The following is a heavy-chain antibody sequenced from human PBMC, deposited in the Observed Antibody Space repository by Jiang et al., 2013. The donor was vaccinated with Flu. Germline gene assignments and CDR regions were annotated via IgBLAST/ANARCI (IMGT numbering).Heavy chain of an antibody. CDR2: IYYSGST. V-gene: IGHV4-30-4*01. CDR1: GGSISSGDYY. Sequence: GPGLVKPSQTLSLACTVSGGSISSGDYYWSWIRQPPGKGLEWIGYIYYSGSTYYNPSLKSRVTISVDTSKNQFSLKLSSVTAADTTVYYCARDLGYCSGGSCFLDAFDIWGQGDNGHRLF. CDR3: ARDLGYCSGGSCFLDAFDI. J-gene: IGHJ3*02. D-gene: IGHD2-15*01.